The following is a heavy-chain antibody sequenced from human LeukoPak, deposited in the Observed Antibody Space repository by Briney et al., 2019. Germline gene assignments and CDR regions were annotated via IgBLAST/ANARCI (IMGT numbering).Heavy chain of an antibody. CDR1: GFTFSDYW. D-gene: IGHD3-22*01. J-gene: IGHJ4*02. CDR2: VKSDGSSP. CDR3: LRGAHYDTSGYYY. Sequence: GGSLRLSCAATGFTFSDYWMHWVRQAPGKGLVWVSRVKSDGSSPIYADSVRGRFTISRDNARNTLYLQMNSLRAADTAVYYCLRGAHYDTSGYYYWGQGTLVTVSS. V-gene: IGHV3-74*01.